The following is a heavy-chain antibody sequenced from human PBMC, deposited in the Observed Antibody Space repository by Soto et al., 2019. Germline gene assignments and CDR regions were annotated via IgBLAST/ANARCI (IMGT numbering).Heavy chain of an antibody. CDR1: GFTFTNYW. V-gene: IGHV3-74*01. CDR3: GKVFEK. J-gene: IGHJ3*02. CDR2: IDNHGDGT. Sequence: EVPVVESGGGLVQPGGSLRLSCAASGFTFTNYWMHWVRQVPGEGLVWVSRIDNHGDGTSYADLVKGGFTISRDNAKNTLYLQMNSLRVEGTAIYYCGKVFEKWGQGTMVTVSS.